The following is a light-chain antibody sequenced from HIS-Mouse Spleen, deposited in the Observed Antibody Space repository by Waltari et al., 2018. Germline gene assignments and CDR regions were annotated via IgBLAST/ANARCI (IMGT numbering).Light chain of an antibody. Sequence: SYELTQPPSVSVSPGQTARITGSGDALPKKYAYWYQQKSGQAPVLVIYEDSKRPSGIPGGFSGSSSGTMAALTISGAQVEDEAYYSCYSTDSSGNQRVFGGGTKLTVL. CDR2: EDS. CDR1: ALPKKY. V-gene: IGLV3-10*01. J-gene: IGLJ2*01. CDR3: YSTDSSGNQRV.